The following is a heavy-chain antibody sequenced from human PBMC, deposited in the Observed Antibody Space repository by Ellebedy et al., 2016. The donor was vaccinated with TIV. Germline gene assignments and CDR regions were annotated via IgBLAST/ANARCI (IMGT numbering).Heavy chain of an antibody. CDR3: ARERLLYDILTGYPDV. D-gene: IGHD3-9*01. CDR1: GGSFSGYY. Sequence: SETLSLXXAVYGGSFSGYYWSWIRQPPGKGLEWIGEINHSGSTNYNPSLKSRVTISVDTSKNQFSLKLSSVTAADTAVYHCARERLLYDILTGYPDVWGQGTLVTVAS. J-gene: IGHJ4*02. V-gene: IGHV4-34*01. CDR2: INHSGST.